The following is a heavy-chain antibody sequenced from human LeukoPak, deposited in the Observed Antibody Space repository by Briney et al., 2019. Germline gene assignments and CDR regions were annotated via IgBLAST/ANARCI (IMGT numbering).Heavy chain of an antibody. Sequence: GGSLRLSCAASGFTFDDYGMSWVRQAPGKGLEWVSGINWNGGSTGYADSVKGRFTISRDNAKNSLYLQMNSLRAEDTALYYCARDPSPPGIGFWSGYYSSYYYYYYMDVWGKATTVTVSS. CDR2: INWNGGST. CDR3: ARDPSPPGIGFWSGYYSSYYYYYYMDV. D-gene: IGHD3-3*01. J-gene: IGHJ6*03. V-gene: IGHV3-20*04. CDR1: GFTFDDYG.